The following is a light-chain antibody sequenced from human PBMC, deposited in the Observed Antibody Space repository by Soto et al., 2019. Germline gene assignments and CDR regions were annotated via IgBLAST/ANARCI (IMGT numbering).Light chain of an antibody. Sequence: GMSHSAATVSVSTMEIATLSFMASQSVSSNLAWYQQRPGQAPRLLIYGASTRATGIPARFSGSGSGAEFTLTISSLQSEDFALYCCQEYDNWPITFAGGAKLDIK. CDR3: QEYDNWPIT. CDR2: GAS. V-gene: IGKV3-15*01. J-gene: IGKJ4*01. CDR1: QSVSSN.